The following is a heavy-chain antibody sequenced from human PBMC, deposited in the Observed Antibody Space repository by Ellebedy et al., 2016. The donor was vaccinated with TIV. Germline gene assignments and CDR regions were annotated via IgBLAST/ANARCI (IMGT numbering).Heavy chain of an antibody. D-gene: IGHD1-7*01. CDR1: GGSFSGYY. CDR3: ARGYGELTS. CDR2: INHSGST. J-gene: IGHJ4*02. Sequence: SETLSLTXAVYGGSFSGYYWSWIRQPPGKGLEWIGEINHSGSTNYNPSLKSRVTISVDTSKNQFSLKLSSVTAADTAVYYCARGYGELTSWGQGTLVTVSS. V-gene: IGHV4-34*01.